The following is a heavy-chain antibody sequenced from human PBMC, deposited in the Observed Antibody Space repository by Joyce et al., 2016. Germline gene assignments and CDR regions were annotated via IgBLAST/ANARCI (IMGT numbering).Heavy chain of an antibody. Sequence: QVQLVESGGGVVQPGRSLRLSCAASGFTFSTYAVHWVRQAPGKGLEWVAVIAYDESSKYYVDSVKGRFTISRDNSKNMLYLQMNSLRVEDTAVYYCARDRPPVTRAFQFDSWGQGTLVTVSS. J-gene: IGHJ4*02. CDR3: ARDRPPVTRAFQFDS. V-gene: IGHV3-30-3*01. D-gene: IGHD4-17*01. CDR2: IAYDESSK. CDR1: GFTFSTYA.